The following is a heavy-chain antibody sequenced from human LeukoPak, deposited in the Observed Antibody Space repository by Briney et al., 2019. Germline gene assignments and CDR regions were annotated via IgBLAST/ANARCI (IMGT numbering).Heavy chain of an antibody. D-gene: IGHD3-16*01. Sequence: SETLSLTCTVSGGSLSSHNYYYGCIRQPPGKGLEWIGIIHYTGSTYYKPSLQSRVTISVDTSKNQLSLKLTSVTAADTAVYYCARLLSLGAFDIWGQGTMVTVSS. CDR2: IHYTGST. CDR1: GGSLSSHNYY. V-gene: IGHV4-39*01. J-gene: IGHJ3*02. CDR3: ARLLSLGAFDI.